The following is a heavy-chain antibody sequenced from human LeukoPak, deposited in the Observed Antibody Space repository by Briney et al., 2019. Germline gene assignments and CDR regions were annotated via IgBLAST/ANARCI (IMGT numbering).Heavy chain of an antibody. J-gene: IGHJ4*02. CDR3: ARDRFGLVVPAAILNY. CDR2: INPNSGGT. CDR1: GYTFTGYD. V-gene: IGHV1-2*02. D-gene: IGHD2-2*02. Sequence: ASVKVSCKASGYTFTGYDMHWVRQAPGQGLEWMGWINPNSGGTNYAQKFQGRVTMTRDTSISTAYMELSRLRSDDTAVYYCARDRFGLVVPAAILNYWGQGTLVTVSS.